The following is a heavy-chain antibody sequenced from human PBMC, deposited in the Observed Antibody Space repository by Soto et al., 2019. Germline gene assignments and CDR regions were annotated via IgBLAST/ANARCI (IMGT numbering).Heavy chain of an antibody. J-gene: IGHJ4*02. D-gene: IGHD2-15*01. V-gene: IGHV3-23*01. CDR1: GFTSSSYA. CDR3: AKDRGVVAASWDF. Sequence: EVQLLDSGGGLVQPGGSLRLSCAASGFTSSSYAMSWVRQAPGKGLEWVSSINNSGGSTYYADYVKGRFTISRDNSKNTLYLQMNSLRAEDTAVYYCAKDRGVVAASWDFWGQGTLVTVSS. CDR2: INNSGGST.